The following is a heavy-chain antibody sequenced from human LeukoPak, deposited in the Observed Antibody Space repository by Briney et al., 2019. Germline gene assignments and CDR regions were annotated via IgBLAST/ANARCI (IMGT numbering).Heavy chain of an antibody. Sequence: GGSLRLSCAASGFTVSSNYMSWVRQAPGKGLEWVSVIYSGGSTYYADSVKGRFTISRDNSKNTLYLQMNSLRAEDTAVYYCAKDPLSIAVASNPFDYWGQGTLVTVSS. V-gene: IGHV3-53*01. CDR2: IYSGGST. J-gene: IGHJ4*02. D-gene: IGHD6-19*01. CDR1: GFTVSSNY. CDR3: AKDPLSIAVASNPFDY.